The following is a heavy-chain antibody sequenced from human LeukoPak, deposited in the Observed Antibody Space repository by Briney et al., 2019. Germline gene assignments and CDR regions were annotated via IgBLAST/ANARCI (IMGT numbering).Heavy chain of an antibody. CDR3: ARQRSSSWYGYYYYGMDV. Sequence: GESLKISCQDSGYKFTNYWIGWVRQMPGKGLDWMGFIYLGNSDTRYSPSFQGQVTISADKSISTAYLQWSSLKASDTAMYYCARQRSSSWYGYYYYGMDVWGQGTTVTVSS. CDR1: GYKFTNYW. D-gene: IGHD6-13*01. J-gene: IGHJ6*02. CDR2: IYLGNSDT. V-gene: IGHV5-51*01.